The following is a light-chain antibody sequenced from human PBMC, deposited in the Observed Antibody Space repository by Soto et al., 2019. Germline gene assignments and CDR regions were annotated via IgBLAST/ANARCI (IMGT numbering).Light chain of an antibody. CDR1: QSVSSNK. CDR2: AAS. V-gene: IGKV3-20*01. CDR3: QQYNKWPLT. J-gene: IGKJ5*01. Sequence: ETVLTQSPGTVSLSPGDRATLPCRASQSVSSNKLAWYQQKPGQAPRLLIYAASSRATGIPDRFSGSGSGTDFTLTINRLEPEDFAVYYCQQYNKWPLTFGQGTRLEIK.